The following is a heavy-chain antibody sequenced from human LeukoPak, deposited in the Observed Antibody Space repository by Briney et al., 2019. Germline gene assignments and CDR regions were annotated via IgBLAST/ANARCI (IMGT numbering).Heavy chain of an antibody. D-gene: IGHD3-22*01. Sequence: RGSLRLSCAASGFTFSTSWMSWVRQAPGKGLEWVANIQQDGSAKYYVDSVKGRFTISRDNAKNSLYLQMNSLRAEDTAVYYCARFSLYDNSGYYSWLFDFWGQGTLVTVSS. J-gene: IGHJ4*02. CDR3: ARFSLYDNSGYYSWLFDF. CDR1: GFTFSTSW. V-gene: IGHV3-7*01. CDR2: IQQDGSAK.